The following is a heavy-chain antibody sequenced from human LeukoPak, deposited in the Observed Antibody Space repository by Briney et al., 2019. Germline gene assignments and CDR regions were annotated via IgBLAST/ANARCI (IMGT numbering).Heavy chain of an antibody. D-gene: IGHD4-17*01. Sequence: PSETLSLTCTVSGGSISSYYWSWIRQPPGKGLEWIGYIYYSGSTYYNPSLKSRVTISVDTSKNQFSLKLSSVTAADTAVYYCATPGNYGDYVFDYWGQGTLVTVSS. CDR3: ATPGNYGDYVFDY. V-gene: IGHV4-59*08. CDR2: IYYSGST. J-gene: IGHJ4*02. CDR1: GGSISSYY.